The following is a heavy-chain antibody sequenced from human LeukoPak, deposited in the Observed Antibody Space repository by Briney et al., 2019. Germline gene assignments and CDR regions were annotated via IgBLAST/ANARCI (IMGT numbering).Heavy chain of an antibody. J-gene: IGHJ4*02. D-gene: IGHD3-10*01. CDR2: IYYSGST. V-gene: IGHV4-4*02. CDR1: GGSISSHNW. CDR3: ARVSPLRGEDF. Sequence: PSETLSLTCAVSGGSISSHNWWSWVRQPPGKGLEWIGEIYYSGSTNYNPSLKSRVTISVDKSKNQFSLKLSSVTAADTAVYYCARVSPLRGEDFWGQGTPVTVSA.